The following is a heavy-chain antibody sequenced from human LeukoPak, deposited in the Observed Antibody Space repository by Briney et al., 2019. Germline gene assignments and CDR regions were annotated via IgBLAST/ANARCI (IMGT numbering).Heavy chain of an antibody. D-gene: IGHD2/OR15-2a*01. CDR3: ATHSVGVLPIATFDY. V-gene: IGHV3-7*01. J-gene: IGHJ4*02. Sequence: GGSLRLSCAVSGFTFSNYWMAWVRQAPGKGLEWVANIKQDGSEKYYVDSVKGRFTISRGNAKNSLYLQMNSLRGEDTAVYYCATHSVGVLPIATFDYWGQGTLVTVSS. CDR1: GFTFSNYW. CDR2: IKQDGSEK.